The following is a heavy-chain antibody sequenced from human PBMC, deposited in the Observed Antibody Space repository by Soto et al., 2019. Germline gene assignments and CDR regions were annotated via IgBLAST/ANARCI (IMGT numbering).Heavy chain of an antibody. D-gene: IGHD3-10*01. J-gene: IGHJ4*02. Sequence: VASVKVSCKASGYTFTSYGISWVRQAPGQGLEWMGWISAYNGNTNYAQKLQGRVTMTTDKSTSTAYMELSSLRSEDTAVYYCARDEADLITMVRGVIIGPFDYWGQGTLVTVSS. CDR2: ISAYNGNT. CDR3: ARDEADLITMVRGVIIGPFDY. V-gene: IGHV1-18*01. CDR1: GYTFTSYG.